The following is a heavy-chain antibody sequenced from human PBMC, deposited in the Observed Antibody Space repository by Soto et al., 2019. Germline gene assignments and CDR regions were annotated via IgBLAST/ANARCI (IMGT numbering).Heavy chain of an antibody. Sequence: QVQLVESGGGVVQPGRSLRLSCAASGFTFSSYAMHWVRQAPGKGLEWVAVISYDGSNKYYADSVKGRFTISRDNSKNTLYLQMNSLRAEDTAVYYCARDQDYGDYIADYWGQGTLVTVSS. CDR2: ISYDGSNK. V-gene: IGHV3-30-3*01. CDR3: ARDQDYGDYIADY. J-gene: IGHJ4*02. CDR1: GFTFSSYA. D-gene: IGHD4-17*01.